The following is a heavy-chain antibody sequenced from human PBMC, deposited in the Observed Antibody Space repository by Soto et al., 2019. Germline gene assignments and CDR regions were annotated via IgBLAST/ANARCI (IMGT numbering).Heavy chain of an antibody. CDR3: ARSRHGSGSYTHFYYGLDV. Sequence: QVQLVESGGGVVQPGRSLRLSCAASGFTFISYAMHWVRQAPGKGLEWVAVISFDGSTEYYADSVKGRFTISRDNSKNAVYLQMTSLRSEGTAVYYCARSRHGSGSYTHFYYGLDVWGQWTTVTVSS. CDR2: ISFDGSTE. D-gene: IGHD3-10*01. CDR1: GFTFISYA. V-gene: IGHV3-30-3*01. J-gene: IGHJ6*02.